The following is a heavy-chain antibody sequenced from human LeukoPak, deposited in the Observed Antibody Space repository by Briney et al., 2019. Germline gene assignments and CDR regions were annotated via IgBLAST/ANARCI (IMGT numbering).Heavy chain of an antibody. V-gene: IGHV1-2*02. Sequence: ASVKVSCKASGYTFTGYYMHWVRQAPGRGLEWMGWINPNSGGTNYAQKFQGRVTMTRDTSISTAYMELRSLRSDDTAVYYCARDPSIAVAGNLNSAFDIWGQGTMVTVSS. CDR3: ARDPSIAVAGNLNSAFDI. J-gene: IGHJ3*02. CDR2: INPNSGGT. CDR1: GYTFTGYY. D-gene: IGHD6-19*01.